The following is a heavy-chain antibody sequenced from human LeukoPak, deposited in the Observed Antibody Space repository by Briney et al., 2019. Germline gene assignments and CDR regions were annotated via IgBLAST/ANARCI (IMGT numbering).Heavy chain of an antibody. CDR1: GFTFSSYA. Sequence: GGSLRLSCAASGFTFSSYAMSWVRQAPGKGLEWVSAISGSGGNTYYADSVKGRFTISRDNSKNTLYLQMNSLRGEDTAVYYCAKDPLGRDWYDPWGQGTLVPVSA. CDR3: AKDPLGRDWYDP. J-gene: IGHJ5*02. CDR2: ISGSGGNT. V-gene: IGHV3-23*01. D-gene: IGHD1-26*01.